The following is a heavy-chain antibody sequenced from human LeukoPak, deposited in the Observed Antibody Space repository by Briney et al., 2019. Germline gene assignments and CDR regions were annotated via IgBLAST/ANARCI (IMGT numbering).Heavy chain of an antibody. J-gene: IGHJ4*02. D-gene: IGHD3-22*01. Sequence: GASVTVSRKASGGTFSSYAFSWVRQAPGQGLEWMGGIIPIFGTANYAQKFQGRVTITTDESTSTAYMELSSLRSEDTAVYYCASYYDSSGYYGTRAVFDYWGQGTLVTVSS. CDR3: ASYYDSSGYYGTRAVFDY. CDR1: GGTFSSYA. CDR2: IIPIFGTA. V-gene: IGHV1-69*05.